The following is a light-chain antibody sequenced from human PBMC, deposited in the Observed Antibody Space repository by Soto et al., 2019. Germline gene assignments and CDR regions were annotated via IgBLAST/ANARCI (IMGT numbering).Light chain of an antibody. J-gene: IGKJ5*01. CDR1: HSVTTH. CDR3: QQRSDSIT. V-gene: IGKV3-11*01. Sequence: EIVLTQSPDTLSLSPGERATLSCWASHSVTTHVAWFKKRPGQTPRLLIYAASTRAPGIPAGFSGRGSGADFTLTIRSLEPEDFAVYYCQQRSDSITFGQGTRLEI. CDR2: AAS.